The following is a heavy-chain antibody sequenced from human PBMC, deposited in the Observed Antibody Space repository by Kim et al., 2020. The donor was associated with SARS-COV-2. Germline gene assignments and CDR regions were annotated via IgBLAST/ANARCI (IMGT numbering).Heavy chain of an antibody. J-gene: IGHJ6*02. CDR1: GFTVSSNY. Sequence: GGSLRLSCAASGFTVSSNYMSWVRQAPGKGLEWVSVIYSGGSTYYADSVKGRFTISRDNSKNTLYLQMNSLIAEDTAVYYCARDQGQYGKHGMDVWGQGTTVTVSS. V-gene: IGHV3-66*01. CDR2: IYSGGST. CDR3: ARDQGQYGKHGMDV. D-gene: IGHD3-10*01.